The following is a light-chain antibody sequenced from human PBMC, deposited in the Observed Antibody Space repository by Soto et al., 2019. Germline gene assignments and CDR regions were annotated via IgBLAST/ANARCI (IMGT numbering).Light chain of an antibody. Sequence: QSVLTQPPSASGTPGQRVTISCSGRSSNIGSNAVNWYQQLPGTAPKFLMYSDNQRPSGVPDRFSGAKSGTSVSLAIRGLQSEDEADYYCATWDGRLNGWVFGGGTKVTVL. CDR2: SDN. CDR3: ATWDGRLNGWV. CDR1: SSNIGSNA. V-gene: IGLV1-44*01. J-gene: IGLJ3*02.